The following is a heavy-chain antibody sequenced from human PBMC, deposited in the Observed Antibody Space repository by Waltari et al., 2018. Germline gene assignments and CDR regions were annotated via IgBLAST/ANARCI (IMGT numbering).Heavy chain of an antibody. J-gene: IGHJ4*02. CDR3: AKDTLSYSQN. V-gene: IGHV3-23*01. CDR1: GFPFSCSA. CDR2: IYSAAGGGGT. Sequence: EVLLLESGGGLVQPGGSCRRSCAASGFPFSCSAMHWVRQAPGKGLEWVSTIYSAAGGGGTQYADSVTGRFTISRDNSKNTLYLQMNRLRAADTVMYYCAKDTLSYSQNWGQGIMVTVSS. D-gene: IGHD3-16*01.